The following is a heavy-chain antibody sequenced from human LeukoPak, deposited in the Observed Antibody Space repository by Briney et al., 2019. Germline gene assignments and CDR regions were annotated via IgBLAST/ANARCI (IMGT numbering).Heavy chain of an antibody. V-gene: IGHV3-48*03. J-gene: IGHJ4*02. D-gene: IGHD7-27*01. CDR3: AWGRSKRIDY. Sequence: GGSLRLSCEASGFTFSSYEMNWVRQAPGKGLEWVSYISSGGSTIYCADSLKGRFTISRDNAKNSLYLQINGLRAEDTAVYYCAWGRSKRIDYWGQGTLVTVSS. CDR2: ISSGGSTI. CDR1: GFTFSSYE.